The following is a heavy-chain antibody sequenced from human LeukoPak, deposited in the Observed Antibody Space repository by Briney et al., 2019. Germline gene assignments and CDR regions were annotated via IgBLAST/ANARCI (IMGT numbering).Heavy chain of an antibody. CDR1: GYTFTSYD. Sequence: GASVKVSCKASGYTFTSYDINWVRQAPGQGLEWMGITNPSGSSTTYAQKFQGRVTMTRDTSTSTVYMELSSLRSEDTAVYFCARRGFDFWGQGTLVAVSS. J-gene: IGHJ4*02. CDR2: TNPSGSST. V-gene: IGHV1-46*01. D-gene: IGHD3-10*01. CDR3: ARRGFDF.